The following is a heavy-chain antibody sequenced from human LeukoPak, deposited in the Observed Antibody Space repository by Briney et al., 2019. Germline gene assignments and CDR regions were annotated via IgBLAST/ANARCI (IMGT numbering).Heavy chain of an antibody. V-gene: IGHV3-30*04. CDR1: GFTFSSYA. Sequence: GRSLRLSCAASGFTFSSYAMHWVRQAPGKGLEWVAVISYDGSNKYYADSVKGRFTISRDNSKNTLYLQMNSLRAEDTAVYYCASALPTIAALDAFDIWGQGTMVTVSS. J-gene: IGHJ3*02. D-gene: IGHD6-13*01. CDR3: ASALPTIAALDAFDI. CDR2: ISYDGSNK.